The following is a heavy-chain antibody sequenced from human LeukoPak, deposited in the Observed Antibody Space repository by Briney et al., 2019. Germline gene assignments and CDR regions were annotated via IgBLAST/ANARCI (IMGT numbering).Heavy chain of an antibody. V-gene: IGHV4-59*01. Sequence: WSWIRQXPGXXLEWIGYIYYSGSTNYNPSLKSRVTISVDTSKNQFSLKLSSVTAADTAVYYCARAPTVTTTLYYYYGMDVWGQGTTVTVSS. CDR2: IYYSGST. J-gene: IGHJ6*02. CDR3: ARAPTVTTTLYYYYGMDV. D-gene: IGHD4-17*01.